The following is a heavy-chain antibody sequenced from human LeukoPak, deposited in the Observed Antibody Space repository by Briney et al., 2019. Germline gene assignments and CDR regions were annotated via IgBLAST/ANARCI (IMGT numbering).Heavy chain of an antibody. CDR1: GGSISGYY. CDR2: IFYSGST. Sequence: SETLSLTCTVSGGSISGYYWSWIRQPPGKGLEWIGYIFYSGSTNYNPSLKSRVTISVDTSKNQFSLKLSSVTAADTAVYYCARDWFRSSSWYFDCWGQGTLVTVSS. V-gene: IGHV4-59*01. CDR3: ARDWFRSSSWYFDC. D-gene: IGHD6-13*01. J-gene: IGHJ4*02.